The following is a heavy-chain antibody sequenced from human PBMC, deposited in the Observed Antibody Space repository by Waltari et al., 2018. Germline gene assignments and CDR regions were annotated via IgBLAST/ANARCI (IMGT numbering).Heavy chain of an antibody. CDR2: MYTSGSA. CDR1: GCSISSGSYY. V-gene: IGHV4-61*02. Sequence: QVQLHESAPGLVKPLQTLSLTCTVYGCSISSGSYYWSWIRQSAGKGLEWIGRMYTSGSANYSPSLKSRVTISVDTSKNQFSLKLSSVTAADTAVYYCAREGIYSSATDARFDPWGQGTLVTVSS. J-gene: IGHJ5*02. D-gene: IGHD6-25*01. CDR3: AREGIYSSATDARFDP.